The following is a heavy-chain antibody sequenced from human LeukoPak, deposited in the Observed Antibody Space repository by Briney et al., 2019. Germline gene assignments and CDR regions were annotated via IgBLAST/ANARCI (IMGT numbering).Heavy chain of an antibody. Sequence: SETLSLTCTVSGGSISSYYWSWIRQPPGKGLEWIGYIYYSGSTNYNPSLKSRVTISVDTSKNQFSLKLSSVTAADTAVYYCARSHASYSSSWYIPELWGQGTLVTVSS. CDR1: GGSISSYY. CDR2: IYYSGST. CDR3: ARSHASYSSSWYIPEL. V-gene: IGHV4-59*08. D-gene: IGHD6-13*01. J-gene: IGHJ4*02.